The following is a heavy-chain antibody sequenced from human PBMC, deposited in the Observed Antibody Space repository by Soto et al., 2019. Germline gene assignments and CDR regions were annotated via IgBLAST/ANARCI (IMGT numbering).Heavy chain of an antibody. CDR1: GFPFNNYY. CDR3: NRGARGWNYYYAMDA. CDR2: IKEDGNEK. V-gene: IGHV3-7*03. Sequence: GGSLRLSCTASGFPFNNYYMTWVRQASGKGLEWVASIKEDGNEKYYADSVKGRFTISRENAKNSLSLKMNSLGAEDTDVYLCNRGARGWNYYYAMDAWG. J-gene: IGHJ6*02. D-gene: IGHD6-19*01.